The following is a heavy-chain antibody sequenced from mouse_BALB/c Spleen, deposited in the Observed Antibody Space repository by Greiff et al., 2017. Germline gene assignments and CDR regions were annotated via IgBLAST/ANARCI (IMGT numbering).Heavy chain of an antibody. J-gene: IGHJ1*01. Sequence: LVESGPELVKPGASVKMSCKASGYTFTSYVMHWVKQKPGQGLEWIGYINPYNDGTKYNEKFKGKATLTSDKSSSTAYMELSSLTSEDSAVYYCARYYYGSSWYFDVWGAGTTVTVSS. CDR3: ARYYYGSSWYFDV. CDR1: GYTFTSYV. V-gene: IGHV1-14*01. D-gene: IGHD1-1*01. CDR2: INPYNDGT.